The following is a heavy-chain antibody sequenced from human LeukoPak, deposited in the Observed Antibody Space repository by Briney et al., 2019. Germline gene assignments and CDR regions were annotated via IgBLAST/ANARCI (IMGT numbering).Heavy chain of an antibody. Sequence: ASVNLSCKASGYTFTGYYMHGVRQAPAQGLEWRGWINPNSGGTNYAQKLQGRVTITRDTSISTAYLEMRRLRSDHKAVYYCARDRNMIVVADNAFDIWGQGTMVTVSS. CDR1: GYTFTGYY. CDR2: INPNSGGT. J-gene: IGHJ3*02. D-gene: IGHD3-22*01. CDR3: ARDRNMIVVADNAFDI. V-gene: IGHV1-2*02.